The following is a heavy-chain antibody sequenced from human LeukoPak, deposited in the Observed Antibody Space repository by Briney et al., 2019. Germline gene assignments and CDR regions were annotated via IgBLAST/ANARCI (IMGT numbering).Heavy chain of an antibody. CDR3: ARSLSSTGTYYYGMDV. J-gene: IGHJ6*02. CDR1: GFTFNAYS. V-gene: IGHV3-21*01. Sequence: GGSLRLSCAASGFTFNAYSMNWVRQAPGKGLEWVSSISSSGDYIYYADSLKGRFTISRDNAKNSLLLQMNSLRAEDTAVYYCARSLSSTGTYYYGMDVWGQGTTVTVSS. D-gene: IGHD6-13*01. CDR2: ISSSGDYI.